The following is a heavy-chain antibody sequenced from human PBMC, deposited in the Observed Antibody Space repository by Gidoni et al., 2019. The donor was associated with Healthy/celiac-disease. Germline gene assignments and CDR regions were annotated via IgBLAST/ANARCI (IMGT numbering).Heavy chain of an antibody. CDR3: AKFHHWEDAFDI. D-gene: IGHD1-26*01. V-gene: IGHV3-23*01. Sequence: EVQLLESGGGLVQPGGSLRLSCAASGFPFSSYAMSWVRQAPGKGLEWVSAISGSGGSTYYADSVKGRFTISRDNSKNTLYLQMNSLRAEDTAVYYCAKFHHWEDAFDIWGQGTMVTVSS. CDR2: ISGSGGST. J-gene: IGHJ3*02. CDR1: GFPFSSYA.